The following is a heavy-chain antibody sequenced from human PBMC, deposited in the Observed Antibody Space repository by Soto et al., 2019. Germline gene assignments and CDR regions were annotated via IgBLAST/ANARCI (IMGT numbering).Heavy chain of an antibody. J-gene: IGHJ6*02. V-gene: IGHV3-43*01. CDR1: GFTLDDYT. CDR2: ISWDGGST. Sequence: PGGSLRVSCAASGFTLDDYTLHWVRQAPEKGLEWVSLISWDGGSTYYADSVKGRVTISRDNSKNSMYLQMNSLRTEDTASYYCAKDYSPLTPYYYGMDVRGQGTTVIVSS. CDR3: AKDYSPLTPYYYGMDV. D-gene: IGHD2-15*01.